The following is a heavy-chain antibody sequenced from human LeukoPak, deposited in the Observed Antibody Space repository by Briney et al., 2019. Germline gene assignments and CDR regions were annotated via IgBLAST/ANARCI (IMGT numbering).Heavy chain of an antibody. CDR1: GFTFDDYA. V-gene: IGHV3-9*01. Sequence: PGGSLRLSCAASGFTFDDYAMHWVRQAPGKGLEWVSGISWNSGSIGYADSVKGRFTISRDNAKNSLYLQMNSLRAEDTAVYYCARDLPYYDILTGYYDYYYMDVWGKGTTVTVSS. J-gene: IGHJ6*03. CDR3: ARDLPYYDILTGYYDYYYMDV. D-gene: IGHD3-9*01. CDR2: ISWNSGSI.